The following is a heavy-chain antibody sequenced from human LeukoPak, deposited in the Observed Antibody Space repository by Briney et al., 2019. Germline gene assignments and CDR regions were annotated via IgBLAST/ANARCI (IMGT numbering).Heavy chain of an antibody. CDR2: IYYSGTT. J-gene: IGHJ5*02. D-gene: IGHD6-13*01. Sequence: PSETLSLTCTVSSGSISSADYYWNWVRQHPGKGLEWIGYIYYSGTTFYNPSLKSRISISLDTSKNQFSLKLSSVTAADTAVYYCARGAAAGSGHWFDPWGQGTLVTVSS. V-gene: IGHV4-31*03. CDR1: SGSISSADYY. CDR3: ARGAAAGSGHWFDP.